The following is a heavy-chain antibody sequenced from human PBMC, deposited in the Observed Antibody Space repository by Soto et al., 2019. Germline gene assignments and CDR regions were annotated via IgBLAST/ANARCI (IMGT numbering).Heavy chain of an antibody. CDR1: GFTFSSYG. CDR3: ARQGYSSSSSLYYGMDV. CDR2: IWYDGSNK. Sequence: QVQLVESGGGVVQPGRSLRLSCAASGFTFSSYGMHWVRQAPGKGLEWVAVIWYDGSNKYYADSVKGRFTISRDNSKNTLYLQMNSLRAEDTAVYYCARQGYSSSSSLYYGMDVWGQGTTVTVSS. V-gene: IGHV3-33*01. J-gene: IGHJ6*02. D-gene: IGHD6-6*01.